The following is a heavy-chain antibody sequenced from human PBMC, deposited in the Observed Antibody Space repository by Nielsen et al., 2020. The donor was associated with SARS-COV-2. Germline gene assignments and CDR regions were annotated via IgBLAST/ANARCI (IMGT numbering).Heavy chain of an antibody. CDR3: SRQGQLEPADY. V-gene: IGHV5-51*01. CDR2: VYPGDSDP. J-gene: IGHJ4*02. D-gene: IGHD1-1*01. Sequence: GESLKISCKASGYIFTNYWIGRVRQLPGKGLEWMGIVYPGDSDPRYSPSFQGHVPFSADKSINTAYLQWSSLKASDTAIYYCSRQGQLEPADYWGQGTLVTVSS. CDR1: GYIFTNYW.